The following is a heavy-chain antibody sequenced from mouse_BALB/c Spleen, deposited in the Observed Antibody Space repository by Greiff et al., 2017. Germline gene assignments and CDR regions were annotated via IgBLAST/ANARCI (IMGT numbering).Heavy chain of an antibody. Sequence: QVQLQQSGAELVRPGTSVKVSCKASGYAFTNYLIEWVKQRPGQGLEWIGVINPGSGGTNYNEKFKGKATLTADKSSSTAYMQLSSLTSDDSAVYFCARRGFGYGNYADYWGQGTTLTVSS. CDR1: GYAFTNYL. V-gene: IGHV1-54*01. J-gene: IGHJ2*01. D-gene: IGHD2-1*01. CDR3: ARRGFGYGNYADY. CDR2: INPGSGGT.